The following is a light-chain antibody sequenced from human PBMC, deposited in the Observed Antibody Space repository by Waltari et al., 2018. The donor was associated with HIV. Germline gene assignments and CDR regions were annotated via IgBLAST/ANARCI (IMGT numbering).Light chain of an antibody. Sequence: EIVLTQSPRPLSLSPGKRATLSCRASQTVTSNYLAWYQMKPGQAPRLLIYGASIRATGVPDKFSGSGSGTDFTLTIGRLQPEDFAVYYCHQYGTSPQTFGQGSKVEIK. J-gene: IGKJ2*01. CDR3: HQYGTSPQT. CDR1: QTVTSNY. V-gene: IGKV3-20*01. CDR2: GAS.